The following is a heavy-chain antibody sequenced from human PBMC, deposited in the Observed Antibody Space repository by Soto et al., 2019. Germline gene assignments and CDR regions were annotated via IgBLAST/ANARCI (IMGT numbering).Heavy chain of an antibody. CDR1: GDSISNSRFY. J-gene: IGHJ5*02. CDR3: ARDYFDSSDYTTNWFDP. CDR2: IYHTGNA. Sequence: PSETLSLTCGVSGDSISNSRFYWAWIRQPPGEGLEWIGSIYHTGNAYYNPSLKSRVTISVDTSKSQLSMKVTSVTAADTALYYCARDYFDSSDYTTNWFDPWGQGTLVTVS. D-gene: IGHD3-22*01. V-gene: IGHV4-39*02.